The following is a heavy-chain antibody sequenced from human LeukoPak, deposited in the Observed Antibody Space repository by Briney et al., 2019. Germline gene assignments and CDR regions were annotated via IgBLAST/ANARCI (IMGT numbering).Heavy chain of an antibody. CDR3: AREGFYDFWSGYDVDC. Sequence: PSETLSLTCTVSGGSIGSYYWSWIRQPAGKGLEWIGRIYTSGSTNYNPSLKSRVTMSVDTSKNQFSLKLSAVTAEDTAVYYCAREGFYDFWSGYDVDCWGQGTLVTVSS. J-gene: IGHJ4*02. D-gene: IGHD3-3*01. V-gene: IGHV4-4*07. CDR2: IYTSGST. CDR1: GGSIGSYY.